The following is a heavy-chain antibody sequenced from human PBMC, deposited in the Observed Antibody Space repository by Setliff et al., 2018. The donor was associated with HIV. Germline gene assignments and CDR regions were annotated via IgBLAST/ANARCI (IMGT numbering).Heavy chain of an antibody. J-gene: IGHJ6*03. V-gene: IGHV1-69*10. D-gene: IGHD4-17*01. CDR1: GGAFSGYA. Sequence: ASVKVSCKASGGAFSGYALSWVRQAPGQGLEWMGGLIPILGIAQYAQKFHGRVTISADTSTTTAYLELSSLTSEDTAVYYCARGADGDYRYYMDVWGRGTTVTVSS. CDR3: ARGADGDYRYYMDV. CDR2: LIPILGIA.